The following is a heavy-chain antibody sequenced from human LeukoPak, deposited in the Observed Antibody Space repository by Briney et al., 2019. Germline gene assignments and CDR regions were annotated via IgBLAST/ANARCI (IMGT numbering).Heavy chain of an antibody. V-gene: IGHV4-4*02. CDR3: ARHICSSTSCYFGYYYGMDV. Sequence: SETLSLTCAVSGGSTSSSNWWSWVRQPPGKGLEWIGEIFHCGSTNYNPSLKSRVTISVDTSKNQFSLKLSSVTAADTAVYYCARHICSSTSCYFGYYYGMDVWGQGTTVTVSS. D-gene: IGHD2-2*01. CDR1: GGSTSSSNW. J-gene: IGHJ6*02. CDR2: IFHCGST.